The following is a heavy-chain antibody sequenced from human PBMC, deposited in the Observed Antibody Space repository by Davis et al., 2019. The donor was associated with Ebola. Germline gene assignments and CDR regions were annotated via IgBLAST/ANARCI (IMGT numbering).Heavy chain of an antibody. Sequence: GSPRLSCAASGFTFSSYAMSWIRQPPGKGPEWIGHIYYSGTTNYNPSLKSRVTISVDTSKNQFSLKLSSVTAADTAVYYCARDVSLAAAGYGMDVWGQGTTVTVSS. CDR2: IYYSGTT. J-gene: IGHJ6*02. CDR3: ARDVSLAAAGYGMDV. V-gene: IGHV4-59*01. D-gene: IGHD6-13*01. CDR1: GFTFSSYA.